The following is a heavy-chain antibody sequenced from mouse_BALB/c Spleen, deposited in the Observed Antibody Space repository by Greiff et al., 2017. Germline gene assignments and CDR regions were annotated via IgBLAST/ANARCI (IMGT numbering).Heavy chain of an antibody. Sequence: VQLKQSGTVLARPGASVKMSCTASGYTFTSYWMHWVKQRPGQGLEWIGAIYPGNSDTSYNQKFKGKAKLTAVTSTSTAYMELSSLTNEDSAVYYCTVYGSSPYDAMDYWGQGTSVTVSS. V-gene: IGHV1-5*01. CDR2: IYPGNSDT. D-gene: IGHD1-1*01. CDR1: GYTFTSYW. J-gene: IGHJ4*01. CDR3: TVYGSSPYDAMDY.